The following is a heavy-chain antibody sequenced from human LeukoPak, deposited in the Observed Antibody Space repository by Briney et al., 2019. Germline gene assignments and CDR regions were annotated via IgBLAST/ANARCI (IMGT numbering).Heavy chain of an antibody. CDR1: GFTFSSHA. CDR2: ISFDGSNK. V-gene: IGHV3-30-3*01. J-gene: IGHJ4*02. CDR3: ASVGGYDSLFDY. Sequence: GGSLRLSCAASGFTFSSHAMHWVRQAPGKGLEWVAVISFDGSNKYYADSVKGRFTISRDNSKNTLYLQMNSLRTEDTAVYYCASVGGYDSLFDYWGQGTLVTVSS. D-gene: IGHD5-12*01.